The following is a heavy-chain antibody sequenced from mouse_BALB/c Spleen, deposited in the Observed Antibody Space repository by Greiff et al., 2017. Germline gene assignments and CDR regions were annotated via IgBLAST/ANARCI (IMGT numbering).Heavy chain of an antibody. CDR1: GFTFTDYY. V-gene: IGHV7-3*02. CDR2: IRNKANGYTT. Sequence: EVQLVESGGGLVQPGGSLRLSCATSGFTFTDYYMSWVRQPPGKALEWLGFIRNKANGYTTEYSASVKGRFTISRDNSQSILYLQMNTLRAEDSATYYCARVSLGLDYWGQGTTLTVSS. D-gene: IGHD4-1*01. CDR3: ARVSLGLDY. J-gene: IGHJ2*01.